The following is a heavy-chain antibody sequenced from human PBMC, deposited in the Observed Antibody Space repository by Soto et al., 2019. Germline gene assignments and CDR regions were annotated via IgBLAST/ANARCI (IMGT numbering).Heavy chain of an antibody. Sequence: SVKVSCKASGGTFSSYAISWVRQAPGQGLEWMGGIIPIFGTANYAQKFQGRVTITADESTSTAYMELSSLRSEDTAVYYCARHGYYDIKGPSWGMDLWRQGTTVTVCS. CDR1: GGTFSSYA. CDR3: ARHGYYDIKGPSWGMDL. J-gene: IGHJ6*02. CDR2: IIPIFGTA. D-gene: IGHD3-9*01. V-gene: IGHV1-69*13.